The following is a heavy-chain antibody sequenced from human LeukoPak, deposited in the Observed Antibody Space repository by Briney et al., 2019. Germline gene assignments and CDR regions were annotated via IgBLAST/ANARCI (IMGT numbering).Heavy chain of an antibody. D-gene: IGHD3-22*01. CDR1: GGSISSSSYY. Sequence: PSETLSLTCTVSGGSISSSSYYWGWIRQPPGKGLEWIGSIYYSGSTYYNPSLKSRVTISVDTSKNQFSLKLSSVTAADTAVYYCARVYYDSSGYYPYYYYYMDVWGKGTTVTISS. CDR2: IYYSGST. CDR3: ARVYYDSSGYYPYYYYYMDV. J-gene: IGHJ6*03. V-gene: IGHV4-39*07.